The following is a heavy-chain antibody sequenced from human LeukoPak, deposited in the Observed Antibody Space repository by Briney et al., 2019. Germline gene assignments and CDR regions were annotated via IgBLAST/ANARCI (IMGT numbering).Heavy chain of an antibody. J-gene: IGHJ4*02. Sequence: PSETLSLTCTVSGGSISIYYWSWIRQPAGKGLEWIGRIYTSGSTNYNPSLKSRVTMSVDTSKNQFSLKLSSVTAADTAVYYCARDHGYYGSGSRLFWFDYWGQGTLVTVSS. CDR2: IYTSGST. CDR3: ARDHGYYGSGSRLFWFDY. V-gene: IGHV4-4*07. D-gene: IGHD3-10*01. CDR1: GGSISIYY.